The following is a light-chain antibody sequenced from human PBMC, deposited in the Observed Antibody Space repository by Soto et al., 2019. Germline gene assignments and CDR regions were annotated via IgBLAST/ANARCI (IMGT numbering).Light chain of an antibody. CDR3: QQYYSTPWT. J-gene: IGKJ1*01. CDR1: QSILSSSRNKNL. Sequence: DIVMTQSPDSLAVSLGERATINCKSSQSILSSSRNKNLLGWYQQKPGQAPKALIYWASTRESGVPDRFSGSGSGTDFTLTINSLQAEDVAVYYCQQYYSTPWTFGQGTKVEIK. V-gene: IGKV4-1*01. CDR2: WAS.